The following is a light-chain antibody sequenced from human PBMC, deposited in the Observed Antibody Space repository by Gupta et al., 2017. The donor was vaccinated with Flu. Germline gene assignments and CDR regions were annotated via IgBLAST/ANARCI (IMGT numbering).Light chain of an antibody. CDR2: DAS. J-gene: IGKJ5*01. CDR1: QIVSSY. Sequence: ERATLSCRASQIVSSYLAWYQQKPGQAPRLLIYDASNRATGIPARFSGSGSGTDFTLTISSLEPEDFAVYYCQQRSNWPSITFGQGTRLEIK. CDR3: QQRSNWPSIT. V-gene: IGKV3-11*01.